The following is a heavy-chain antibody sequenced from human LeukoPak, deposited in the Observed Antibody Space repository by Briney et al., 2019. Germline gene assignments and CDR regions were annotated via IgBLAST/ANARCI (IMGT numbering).Heavy chain of an antibody. D-gene: IGHD3/OR15-3a*01. CDR1: GGSIGSYY. CDR3: ARHVDWQDNWFDP. J-gene: IGHJ5*02. CDR2: TSNGGST. V-gene: IGHV4-59*08. Sequence: SETLSLTCTVSGGSIGSYYWSWIRQPPGKGLEWIGYTSNGGSTKYSPSLESRLSISVDTSKNQISLRLNSVTAADTAVYYCARHVDWQDNWFDPWGQGTLVTVSS.